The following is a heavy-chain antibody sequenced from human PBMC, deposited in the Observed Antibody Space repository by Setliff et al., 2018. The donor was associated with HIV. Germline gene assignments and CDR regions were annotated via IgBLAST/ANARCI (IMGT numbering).Heavy chain of an antibody. Sequence: SETLSLTCTVSGGSVNTSSYYWGWIRQPPGRGREWIGSISYSGRPYYNPSHKSRVAIYLDPSKNQFSLNLISVTAADTAVYYGARPGYYDFWSKVDVWGKGSTVTVSS. D-gene: IGHD3-3*01. CDR2: ISYSGRP. CDR1: GGSVNTSSYY. V-gene: IGHV4-39*01. CDR3: ARPGYYDFWSKVDV. J-gene: IGHJ6*04.